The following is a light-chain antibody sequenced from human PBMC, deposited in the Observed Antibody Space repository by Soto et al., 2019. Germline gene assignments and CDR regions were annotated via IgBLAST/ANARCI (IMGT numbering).Light chain of an antibody. CDR3: ATWDDSLSAFYV. CDR1: SSNIGSNY. CDR2: TNN. V-gene: IGLV1-47*02. J-gene: IGLJ1*01. Sequence: QSVLTQPPSASGTPGQRVTISCSGSSSNIGSNYVYWYQQLPGTAPKLLIHTNNQRPSGVPDRFSGSKSGTSASLAISGLRSEDEADYYCATWDDSLSAFYVFGTGTNSPS.